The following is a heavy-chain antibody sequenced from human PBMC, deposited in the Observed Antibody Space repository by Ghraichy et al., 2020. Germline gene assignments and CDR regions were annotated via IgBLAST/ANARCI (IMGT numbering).Heavy chain of an antibody. CDR3: AKDLYSSGWYERDHGMDV. D-gene: IGHD6-19*01. CDR2: ISGSGGST. V-gene: IGHV3-23*01. CDR1: GFTFSSYA. Sequence: GGSLRLSCAASGFTFSSYAMSWVRQAPGKGLEWVSAISGSGGSTYYADSVKGRFTISRDNSKNTLYLQMNSLRAEDTAVYYCAKDLYSSGWYERDHGMDVWGQGTTVTVSS. J-gene: IGHJ6*02.